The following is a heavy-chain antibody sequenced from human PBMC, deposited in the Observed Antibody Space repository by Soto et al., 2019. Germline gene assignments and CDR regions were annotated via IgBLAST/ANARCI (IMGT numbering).Heavy chain of an antibody. CDR3: AKVRRYCSSTSCYTPYFDY. CDR1: GFTFSSYA. J-gene: IGHJ4*02. CDR2: ISGSGGST. Sequence: EVQLLESGGGLVQPGGSLRLSCAASGFTFSSYAMSWVRQAPGKGLEWVSAISGSGGSTYYADSMKGRFTISRDNSKNTLYLQMNSLRAEDTAVYYCAKVRRYCSSTSCYTPYFDYWGQGTLVTVSS. V-gene: IGHV3-23*01. D-gene: IGHD2-2*02.